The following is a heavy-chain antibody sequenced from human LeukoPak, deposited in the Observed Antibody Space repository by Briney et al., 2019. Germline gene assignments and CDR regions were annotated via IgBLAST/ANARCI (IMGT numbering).Heavy chain of an antibody. J-gene: IGHJ4*02. D-gene: IGHD1-26*01. CDR1: GGSISSSSYY. CDR3: ASGGGSYQGGDY. Sequence: LSLTCTVSGGSISSSSYYWGWIRQAPGKGLEWVSYISSSGSTIYYADSVKGRFTISRDNAKNSLYLQMNSLRAEDTAVYYCASGGGSYQGGDYWGQGTLVTVSS. CDR2: ISSSGSTI. V-gene: IGHV3-11*04.